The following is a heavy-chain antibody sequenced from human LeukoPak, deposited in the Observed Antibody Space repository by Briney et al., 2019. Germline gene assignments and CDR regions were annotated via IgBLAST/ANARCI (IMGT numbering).Heavy chain of an antibody. D-gene: IGHD6-13*01. V-gene: IGHV4-59*08. CDR1: GGSISSYY. CDR2: IYYSGST. J-gene: IGHJ5*02. Sequence: SETLSLTCTVSGGSISSYYWSWIRQPPGKGLEWIGYIYYSGSTNYNPSLKSRVTISVDTSKNQFSLKLSSVTAADTAVYYCVGDSTSWTSWFDPWGQGTLVTVSS. CDR3: VGDSTSWTSWFDP.